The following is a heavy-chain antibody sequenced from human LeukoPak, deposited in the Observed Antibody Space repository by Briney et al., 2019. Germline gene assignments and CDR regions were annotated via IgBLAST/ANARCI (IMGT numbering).Heavy chain of an antibody. Sequence: GGSLRLSCAASGFTVSSNYMSWVRQAPGKGLEWVSSISGSSNYMFYADSVKGRLTISRDNAKNSLYLQMNSLRAEDTAVYYCARDRYYDSSGYYYYYYGLDVWGQGTTVTVSS. CDR3: ARDRYYDSSGYYYYYYGLDV. D-gene: IGHD3-22*01. CDR1: GFTVSSNY. V-gene: IGHV3-21*01. J-gene: IGHJ6*02. CDR2: ISGSSNYM.